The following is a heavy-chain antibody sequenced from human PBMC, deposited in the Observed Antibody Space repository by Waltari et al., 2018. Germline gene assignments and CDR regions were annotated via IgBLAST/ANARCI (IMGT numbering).Heavy chain of an antibody. CDR3: ARGSVTALNY. D-gene: IGHD4-4*01. J-gene: IGHJ4*02. Sequence: EVQLVESGGGLIQPGGSLRLSCAASGFPVTSYYMSWVRQAPGKGLEVVSIMYSDVDTYDADSGKGRFTISRDISRNTIYLQMHSLSTDDTAVYYCARGSVTALNYWGQGTLVSVPS. CDR1: GFPVTSYY. CDR2: MYSDVDT. V-gene: IGHV3-53*01.